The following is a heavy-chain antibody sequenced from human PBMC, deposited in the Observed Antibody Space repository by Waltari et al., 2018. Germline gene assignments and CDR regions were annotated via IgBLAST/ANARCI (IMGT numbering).Heavy chain of an antibody. V-gene: IGHV3-23*04. J-gene: IGHJ4*02. CDR2: VRCSGGSP. CDR3: AHSAILWFGD. D-gene: IGHD3-10*01. Sequence: EVQLVESGGGLVQPGGSLRPSCAASGFTFSSYAMSGVGQAPGRGLALVSAVRCSGGSPDYADSWQGRFTISRDNSKNTLYLQMTNMDPVDTATYYCAHSAILWFGDWGQGTLVTVSS. CDR1: GFTFSSYA.